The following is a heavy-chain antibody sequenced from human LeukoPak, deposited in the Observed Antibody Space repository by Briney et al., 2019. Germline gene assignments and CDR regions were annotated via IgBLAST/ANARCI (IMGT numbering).Heavy chain of an antibody. CDR1: GGSISSGTYY. CDR3: ASALFVPNSYYFGMDV. J-gene: IGHJ6*04. V-gene: IGHV4-30-4*01. CDR2: IYYSGNT. Sequence: ASQTLSLTCTVSGGSISSGTYYWRWIRQPPGKGLEWIAYIYYSGNTYSNPSLKSRLTVSVDTSKNQFSLNLNSVTAADTAVYYCASALFVPNSYYFGMDVWGKGTTVTVSS. D-gene: IGHD2-8*01.